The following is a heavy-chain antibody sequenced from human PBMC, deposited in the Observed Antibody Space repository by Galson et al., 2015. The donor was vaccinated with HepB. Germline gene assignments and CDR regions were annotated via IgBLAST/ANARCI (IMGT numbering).Heavy chain of an antibody. CDR2: INAYNGNT. J-gene: IGHJ4*02. V-gene: IGHV1-18*01. CDR1: GYNLISYG. CDR3: ARVQVPHHHYFDY. Sequence: SVKVSCKASGYNLISYGFSWVRQAPGQGLEWMGWINAYNGNTNYAQKVQERVTLTTDTPTSTAYMELRSLSSDDTAVYYCARVQVPHHHYFDYWGQGTLVTVSS.